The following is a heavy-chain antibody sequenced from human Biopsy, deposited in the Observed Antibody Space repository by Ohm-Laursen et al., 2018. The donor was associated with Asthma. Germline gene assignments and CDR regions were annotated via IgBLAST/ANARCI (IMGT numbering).Heavy chain of an antibody. V-gene: IGHV3-23*01. Sequence: SLRLSCAASGFTFSSYAMSWVRQAPGKGLEWVSAISGSGGSTYYADSVKGRFTISRDNSKNTLYPQMNSLRAEDTAVYYCAKDRDYDILTGPPGFDYWGQGILVTVSS. CDR1: GFTFSSYA. CDR3: AKDRDYDILTGPPGFDY. CDR2: ISGSGGST. J-gene: IGHJ4*02. D-gene: IGHD3-9*01.